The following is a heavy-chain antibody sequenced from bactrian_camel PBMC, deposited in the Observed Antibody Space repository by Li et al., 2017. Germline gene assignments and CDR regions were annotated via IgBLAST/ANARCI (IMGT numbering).Heavy chain of an antibody. J-gene: IGHJ6*01. V-gene: IGHV3S53*01. CDR2: IESDGST. CDR1: GDTIGRYC. D-gene: IGHD1*01. CDR3: KSESGIYCSEGRYIPPGY. Sequence: HVQLVESGGGSVQAGGSLRLSCVFSGDTIGRYCMGWFRQIPDKEREGVAGIESDGSTSYADSVKGRFTISYDNAKSTVYLQMNSLKPEDTAMYYCKSESGIYCSEGRYIPPGYWGQGTQVTVS.